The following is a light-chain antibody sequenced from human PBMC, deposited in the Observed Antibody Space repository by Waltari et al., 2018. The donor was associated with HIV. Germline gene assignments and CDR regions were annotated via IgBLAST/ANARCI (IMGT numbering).Light chain of an antibody. V-gene: IGLV1-47*01. CDR2: RDT. J-gene: IGLJ2*01. CDR3: ATWDDSLNGVL. CDR1: SSNIGSNS. Sequence: SVLTQPPSASGTPGQKVTISCSGSSSNIGSNSVFWYQQLPGAAPKLLIYRDTQRPSGVPDRFSGSKSGTSASLAISGLRSEDEAVYSCATWDDSLNGVLFGGGTNLNVL.